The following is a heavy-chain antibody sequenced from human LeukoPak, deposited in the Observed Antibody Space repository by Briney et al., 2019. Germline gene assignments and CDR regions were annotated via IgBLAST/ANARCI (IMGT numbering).Heavy chain of an antibody. CDR3: ARGPKRGVVVVITTFDY. J-gene: IGHJ4*02. CDR1: GGSFSGYY. V-gene: IGHV4-34*01. D-gene: IGHD3-22*01. Sequence: SETLSLXCAVYGGSFSGYYWSWIRQPPGKGLEWIGEINHSGSTNYNPSLKSRVTISVDTSKNQFSLKLSSVTAADTAVYYCARGPKRGVVVVITTFDYWGQGTLVTVSS. CDR2: INHSGST.